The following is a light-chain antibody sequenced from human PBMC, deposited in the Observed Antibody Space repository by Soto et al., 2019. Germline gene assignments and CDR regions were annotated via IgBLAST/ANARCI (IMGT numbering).Light chain of an antibody. CDR2: EVT. Sequence: QSALTQPASVSGSPGQSITISCTGTSSDVGGYNPVSWYQQHPGEAPKLMIYEVTNRPSGVSNRFSGSKSGNTASLTISGLQAEDEADYYCSSYIPRITDWAFGGGTKLTVL. CDR1: SSDVGGYNP. CDR3: SSYIPRITDWA. V-gene: IGLV2-14*03. J-gene: IGLJ3*02.